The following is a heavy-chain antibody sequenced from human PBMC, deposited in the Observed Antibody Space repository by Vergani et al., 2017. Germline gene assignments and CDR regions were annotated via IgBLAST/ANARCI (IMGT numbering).Heavy chain of an antibody. CDR3: SRGAPSIFEVNPTAFVV. D-gene: IGHD1-14*01. CDR2: IRPYTGHT. V-gene: IGHV1-18*01. CDR1: SHTFQTYG. J-gene: IGHJ3*01. Sequence: QVQLVQSGAELKKPGASVSVSCKGSSHTFQTYGISWVRQAPGKGLEWMAWIRPYTGHTIYAQKFQDRVTMTADTSTNTAYMELRSLRSDDTAVYFCSRGAPSIFEVNPTAFVVCGQGTMVTVSS.